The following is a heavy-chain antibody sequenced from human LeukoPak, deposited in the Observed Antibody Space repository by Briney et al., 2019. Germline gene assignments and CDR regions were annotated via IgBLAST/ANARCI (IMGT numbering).Heavy chain of an antibody. CDR3: ASIGSWGSY. Sequence: ASVKVSCKASGYIFTDYYMHWVRQAPGQGLEWMGRIIPILGIANYAQKFQGRVTITADKSTSTAYMELSSLRSEDTAVYYCASIGSWGSYWGQGTLVTVSS. V-gene: IGHV1-69*02. D-gene: IGHD6-13*01. CDR1: GYIFTDYY. J-gene: IGHJ4*02. CDR2: IIPILGIA.